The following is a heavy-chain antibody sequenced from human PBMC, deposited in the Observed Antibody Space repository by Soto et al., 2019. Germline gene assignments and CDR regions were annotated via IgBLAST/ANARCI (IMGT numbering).Heavy chain of an antibody. D-gene: IGHD2-15*01. V-gene: IGHV1-3*01. CDR3: ARDGMDDVVVAASYGMDV. Sequence: ASVKVSCKASGYTFTSYAMHWVRQAPGQRLEWMGWINAGNGNTKYSQKFQGRVTITRDTSASTVYMELGSLRSEDTAVYYCARDGMDDVVVAASYGMDVWGQGTTVTVSS. CDR1: GYTFTSYA. J-gene: IGHJ6*02. CDR2: INAGNGNT.